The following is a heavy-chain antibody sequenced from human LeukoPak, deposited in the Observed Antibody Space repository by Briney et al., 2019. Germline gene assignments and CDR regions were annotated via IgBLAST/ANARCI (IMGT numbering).Heavy chain of an antibody. CDR1: GFSFATDW. CDR3: ARRSSSWDIDY. J-gene: IGHJ4*02. CDR2: IYPDDSGA. Sequence: GESLKISCKGSGFSFATDWIGWVRQMPGKGLEWMGIIYPDDSGARYSPSFQGQVTMSVDKSINTAYLQWNSLKASDTAMYYCARRSSSWDIDYWGQGTLVTAS. D-gene: IGHD6-13*01. V-gene: IGHV5-51*01.